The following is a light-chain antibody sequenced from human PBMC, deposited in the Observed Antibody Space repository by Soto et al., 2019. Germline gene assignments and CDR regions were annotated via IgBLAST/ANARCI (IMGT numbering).Light chain of an antibody. J-gene: IGLJ2*01. CDR1: TSDVGSYNF. V-gene: IGLV2-14*01. Sequence: QSALTQPASVSGSPGQSITISCTGTTSDVGSYNFVSWYVQYPGKAPKLTLYEVRKRPSGVSYRFSGSKSGNTASLTISGLQAEDEADYYCASYTRTTTLVFGGGTKLTVL. CDR3: ASYTRTTTLV. CDR2: EVR.